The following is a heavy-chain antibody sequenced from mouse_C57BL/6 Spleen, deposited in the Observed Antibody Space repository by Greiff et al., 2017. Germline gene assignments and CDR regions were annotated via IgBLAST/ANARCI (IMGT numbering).Heavy chain of an antibody. V-gene: IGHV1-7*01. Sequence: VQLQQSGAELAKPGASVKLSCKASGYTFTSYWMHWVKQRPGQGLEWIGYINPSSGYTKYNQKFKDKATLTADKSSSTAYMQLSSLTYEDSAVYYCAKYGSSFYYAMDYWGQGTSVTVSS. CDR2: INPSSGYT. CDR3: AKYGSSFYYAMDY. CDR1: GYTFTSYW. D-gene: IGHD1-1*01. J-gene: IGHJ4*01.